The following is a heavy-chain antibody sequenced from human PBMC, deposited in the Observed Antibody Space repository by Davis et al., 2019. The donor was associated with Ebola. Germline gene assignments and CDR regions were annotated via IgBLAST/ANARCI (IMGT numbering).Heavy chain of an antibody. CDR2: INHSGST. D-gene: IGHD3-10*01. CDR1: GGSFSGYY. J-gene: IGHJ4*02. CDR3: ARDDYYGSGSLNGFDS. V-gene: IGHV4-34*01. Sequence: PSETLSLTCAVYGGSFSGYYWSWIRQPPGKGLEWIGEINHSGSTNYNPSLKSRVTISVDTSKNQFSLKLSSVTAADTAVYYCARDDYYGSGSLNGFDSWGQGTLVTVSS.